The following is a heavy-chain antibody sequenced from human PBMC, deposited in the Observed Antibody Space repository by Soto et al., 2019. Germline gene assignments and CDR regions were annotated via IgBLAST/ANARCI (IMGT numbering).Heavy chain of an antibody. CDR3: ARPWGPVAGYFQH. CDR2: IWYDGSNK. CDR1: GFTFSSYG. D-gene: IGHD7-27*01. V-gene: IGHV3-33*01. Sequence: QVQLVESGGGVVQPGRSLRLSCAASGFTFSSYGMHWVRQAPGKGLEWVAVIWYDGSNKYYADSVKGRFTISRDNSKNTLYLQMNSLRAEDTAVYYCARPWGPVAGYFQHWGQGTLVTVSS. J-gene: IGHJ1*01.